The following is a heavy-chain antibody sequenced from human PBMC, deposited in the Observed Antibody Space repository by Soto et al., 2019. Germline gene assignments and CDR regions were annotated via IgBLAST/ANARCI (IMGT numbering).Heavy chain of an antibody. CDR1: GFSLSTSGVG. J-gene: IGHJ2*01. V-gene: IGHV2-5*02. D-gene: IGHD7-27*01. CDR2: IYWDDDK. Sequence: QITLKESGPPLVKPTQTLTLTCTFSGFSLSTSGVGVGWIRQPPGKALEWLALIYWDDDKRYSPSLKSRLTITEDTSKNQVVLTMTNMDPVDTATYYCAHGLTGGLLAQKNWYFDLWGRGTLVTVSS. CDR3: AHGLTGGLLAQKNWYFDL.